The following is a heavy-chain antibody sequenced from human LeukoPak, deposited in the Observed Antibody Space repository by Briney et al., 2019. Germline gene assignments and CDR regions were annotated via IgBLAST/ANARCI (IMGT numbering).Heavy chain of an antibody. CDR3: AREYRSSLYNWFDP. CDR2: IYYSGST. D-gene: IGHD6-13*01. CDR1: GGSISSFY. Sequence: SETLSLTCTVSGGSISSFYWSWIRQPPGKGLEWIGYIYYSGSTNYNPSLKSRVPISVDTSKNQFSLKLSSVTAADTAVYYCAREYRSSLYNWFDPWGQGTLVTVSS. V-gene: IGHV4-59*01. J-gene: IGHJ5*02.